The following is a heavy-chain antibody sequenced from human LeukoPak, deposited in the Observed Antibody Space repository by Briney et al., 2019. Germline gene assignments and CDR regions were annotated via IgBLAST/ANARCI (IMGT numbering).Heavy chain of an antibody. J-gene: IGHJ5*02. CDR2: ISAYNGNT. CDR1: GYTFTSYG. CDR3: ARDGDPYYDILRWEGGLNWFDP. Sequence: ASVKVSCKASGYTFTSYGISWVRQAPGQGLEWMGWISAYNGNTNYAQRLQGRVTMTTDTSTSTAYMELRSLRSDDTAVYYCARDGDPYYDILRWEGGLNWFDPWGQGTLVTVSS. D-gene: IGHD3-9*01. V-gene: IGHV1-18*01.